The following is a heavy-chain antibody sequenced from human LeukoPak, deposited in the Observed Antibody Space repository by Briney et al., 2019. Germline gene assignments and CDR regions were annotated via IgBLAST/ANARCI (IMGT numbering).Heavy chain of an antibody. V-gene: IGHV4-34*01. CDR2: VNRWGST. CDR1: GGSFSLYH. D-gene: IGHD6-25*01. J-gene: IGHJ4*02. Sequence: PSETLSLTCAVYGGSFSLYHWSWIRQSPGKGLEWIGEVNRWGSTNYNPSLESRVTISVDRSKNQFSLNLRSLTAADTAVYYCATDSQSSVYYFWGQGALVTVS. CDR3: ATDSQSSVYYF.